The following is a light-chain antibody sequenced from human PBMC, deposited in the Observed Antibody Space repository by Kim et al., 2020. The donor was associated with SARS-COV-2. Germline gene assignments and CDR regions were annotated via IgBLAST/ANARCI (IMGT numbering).Light chain of an antibody. CDR2: DAS. J-gene: IGKJ4*01. CDR1: HDISNY. CDR3: QHYDNLPPLT. Sequence: DIQMTQSPSSLSASVGDRVTITCQASHDISNYLSWYQQKPGKAPKLLIFDASNLETGVPSRFSGTGSGTDFTFTISSLQPEDIATYYCQHYDNLPPLTFGGGTKVEIK. V-gene: IGKV1-33*01.